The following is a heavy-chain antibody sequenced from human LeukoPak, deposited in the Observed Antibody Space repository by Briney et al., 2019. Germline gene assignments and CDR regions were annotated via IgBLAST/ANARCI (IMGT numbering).Heavy chain of an antibody. CDR1: GFTFSSYW. D-gene: IGHD6-19*01. Sequence: GGSLRLSCAASGFTFSSYWMSWVRQAPGKGLEWVANIKQDGSEKYYVDSVKGRFTISRDNAKNSLYLQMNSLRAEDTAVYYCARDRDSSGWYYDYYYYYYMDVWGKGTTVTVSS. V-gene: IGHV3-7*01. CDR2: IKQDGSEK. CDR3: ARDRDSSGWYYDYYYYYYMDV. J-gene: IGHJ6*03.